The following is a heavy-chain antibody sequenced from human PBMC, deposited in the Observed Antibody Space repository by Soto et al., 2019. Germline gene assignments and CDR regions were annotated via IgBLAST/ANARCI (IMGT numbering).Heavy chain of an antibody. V-gene: IGHV1-24*01. CDR1: GYSLTELA. CDR2: YDPEYGKT. D-gene: IGHD5-12*01. Sequence: QVHLVQSGAELKKPGASVKVSCKVSGYSLTELAIQWVRQAPGKGLEWMGGYDPEYGKTFYAQDFQGRVTMTEDKSTNTAYMELTRLTSDDTAVHFCAGAICTRTSCHDYAFWGPGTLVAVSS. CDR3: AGAICTRTSCHDYAF. J-gene: IGHJ4*02.